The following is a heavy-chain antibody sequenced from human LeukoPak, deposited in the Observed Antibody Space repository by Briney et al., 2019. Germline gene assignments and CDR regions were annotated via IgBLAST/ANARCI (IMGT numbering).Heavy chain of an antibody. V-gene: IGHV3-30*02. D-gene: IGHD5-18*01. J-gene: IGHJ4*02. CDR1: GFTFNNYG. Sequence: PGGSLRLSCAASGFTFNNYGMHWVRQAPGKGLEWVSFIRYDGNNKYYTDSVKGRFTISRDTSKNTLYLQMNSLRTEDTAVYYCALWDTPMVTPDFDYWGQGTLVTVSS. CDR2: IRYDGNNK. CDR3: ALWDTPMVTPDFDY.